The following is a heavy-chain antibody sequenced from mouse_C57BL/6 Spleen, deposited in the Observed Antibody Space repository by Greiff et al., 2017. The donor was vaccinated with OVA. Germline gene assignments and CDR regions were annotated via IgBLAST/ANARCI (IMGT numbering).Heavy chain of an antibody. J-gene: IGHJ4*01. CDR2: IDPENGDT. D-gene: IGHD2-3*01. CDR1: GFNIKDDY. Sequence: EVQVVESGAELVRPGASVKLSCTASGFNIKDDYMHWVKQRPEQGLEWIGWIDPENGDTEYASKFQGKATITADTSSNTAYLQLSSLTSEDTAVYYCTTFDGYLYAMDYWGQGTSVTVSS. V-gene: IGHV14-4*01. CDR3: TTFDGYLYAMDY.